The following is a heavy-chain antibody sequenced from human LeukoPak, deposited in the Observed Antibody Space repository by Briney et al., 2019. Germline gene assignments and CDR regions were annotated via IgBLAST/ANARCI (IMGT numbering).Heavy chain of an antibody. Sequence: GRSLRLSCAASGFTFSSYGMHWVRQAPGKGLEWVAVIWYDGSDEYYADSVKGRFTISRDNSKNTLYLRMNSLRAEDTAVYYCARDSQLGGWVDYWGQGTLVTVSS. D-gene: IGHD3-16*01. CDR2: IWYDGSDE. V-gene: IGHV3-33*01. CDR1: GFTFSSYG. J-gene: IGHJ4*02. CDR3: ARDSQLGGWVDY.